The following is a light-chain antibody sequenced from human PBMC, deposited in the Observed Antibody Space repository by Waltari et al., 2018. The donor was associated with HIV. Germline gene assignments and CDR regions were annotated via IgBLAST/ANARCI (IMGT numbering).Light chain of an antibody. CDR1: QNIGTK. CDR2: EAS. Sequence: DIHMTQSPPTLTVSVGERVTMSCRASQNIGTKVAWYQQMPWKAPTLILYEASTSVSGVPSMFSGSGSGTQFTLTIASLQPDDCAIYFCQQYETCCSFGRGTMLEV. J-gene: IGKJ2*01. V-gene: IGKV1-5*03. CDR3: QQYETCCS.